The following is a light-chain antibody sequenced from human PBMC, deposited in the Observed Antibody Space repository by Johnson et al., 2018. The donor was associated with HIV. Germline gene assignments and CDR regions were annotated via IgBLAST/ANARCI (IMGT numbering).Light chain of an antibody. Sequence: QSVLSQPPSVSAAPGQKVTISCSGSSSNIANNYVSWYQQLPGGAPKLLIYENNKRPSGIPDRFSGSKSGTSATLAITGLHTGDEADYYCGTWDTSLSAGGLFGSGTRVTVL. V-gene: IGLV1-51*02. CDR3: GTWDTSLSAGGL. J-gene: IGLJ1*01. CDR2: ENN. CDR1: SSNIANNY.